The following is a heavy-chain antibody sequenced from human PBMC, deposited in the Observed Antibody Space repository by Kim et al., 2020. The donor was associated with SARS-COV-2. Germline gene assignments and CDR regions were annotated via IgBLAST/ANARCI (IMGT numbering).Heavy chain of an antibody. CDR2: ISGSGGST. V-gene: IGHV3-23*01. J-gene: IGHJ3*01. CDR1: GITFSSYA. D-gene: IGHD2-2*01. CDR3: AKPSWLGAFDF. Sequence: GGSLRLSCAASGITFSSYAMNWVRQAPGKGLEWVSGISGSGGSTYYADSVKGRFTISRDNSKNTLYLQMNSLRVEDTAVYYCAKPSWLGAFDFWGQGTMV.